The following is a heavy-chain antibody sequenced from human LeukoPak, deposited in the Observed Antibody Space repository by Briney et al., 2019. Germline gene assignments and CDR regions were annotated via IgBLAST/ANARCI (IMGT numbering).Heavy chain of an antibody. V-gene: IGHV3-23*01. J-gene: IGHJ4*02. D-gene: IGHD1-26*01. CDR2: TSDRGDYT. CDR3: AKKAQYNGNYPLDY. Sequence: GGSLRLSCSASGFTFSTYWMSWVRQAPGKGLEWVSGTSDRGDYTYYADSVKGRFTISRDNSKNTLYLQMNSLRAEDTALYFCAKKAQYNGNYPLDYWGQGTLVTVSS. CDR1: GFTFSTYW.